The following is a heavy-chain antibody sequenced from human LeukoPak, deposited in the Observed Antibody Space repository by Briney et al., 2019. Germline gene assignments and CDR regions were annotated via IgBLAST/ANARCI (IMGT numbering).Heavy chain of an antibody. D-gene: IGHD2/OR15-2a*01. J-gene: IGHJ3*02. V-gene: IGHV3-66*01. CDR1: KFTFSSYS. CDR2: IYSGGNT. CDR3: ARDTENSTYGWGAFDI. Sequence: GGSLRLSCAASKFTFSSYSMNWVRQAPGKGLEWASVIYSGGNTYYADSVKDRFTISRDKSKNTLYLQMSGLRTDDTAVYYCARDTENSTYGWGAFDIWAQGTMVTVSS.